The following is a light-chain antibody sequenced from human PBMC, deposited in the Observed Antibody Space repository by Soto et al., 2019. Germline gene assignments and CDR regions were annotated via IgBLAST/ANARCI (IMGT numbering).Light chain of an antibody. CDR1: QRVLYSSNNKNY. CDR2: WAS. Sequence: DIVMTQSPDSLAVSLGERATINCKSSQRVLYSSNNKNYLAWYQQKPGQPPKLLIYWASTRESGGPDRCSGSGSGTDFTLTISSLQAEDVAVYYCQQDYSTSRTFCQGTKVDSK. J-gene: IGKJ1*01. V-gene: IGKV4-1*01. CDR3: QQDYSTSRT.